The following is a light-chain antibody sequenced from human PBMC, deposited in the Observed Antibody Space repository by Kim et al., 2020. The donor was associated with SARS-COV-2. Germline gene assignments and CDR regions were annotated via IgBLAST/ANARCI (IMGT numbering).Light chain of an antibody. Sequence: VGWRQTVRITCQAGSLRSDYESWYQQKQGQAPLLGIYGKNNRPSGIPDRFSGSSSGNTAALTITGAQAEEEADYYCSSRDSSGNHPFGGGTQLTVL. CDR2: GKN. CDR3: SSRDSSGNHP. CDR1: SLRSDY. J-gene: IGLJ2*01. V-gene: IGLV3-19*01.